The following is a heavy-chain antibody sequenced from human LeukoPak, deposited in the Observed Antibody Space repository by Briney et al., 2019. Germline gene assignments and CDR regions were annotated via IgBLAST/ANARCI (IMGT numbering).Heavy chain of an antibody. Sequence: ASVKVSCKASGGTFSSYAISWVRQAPGQGLEWMGRINPNSGGTNYAQKFQGRVTMTRDTSISTAYMELSRLRSDDTAVYYCARNPRIHYGMDVWGQGTTVTVSS. CDR3: ARNPRIHYGMDV. CDR2: INPNSGGT. J-gene: IGHJ6*02. CDR1: GGTFSSYA. V-gene: IGHV1-2*06.